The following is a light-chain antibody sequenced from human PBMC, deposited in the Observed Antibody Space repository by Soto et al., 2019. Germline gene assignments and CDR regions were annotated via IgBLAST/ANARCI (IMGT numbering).Light chain of an antibody. J-gene: IGKJ2*01. CDR2: DAS. V-gene: IGKV1-5*01. CDR3: EQYKDYSPYT. CDR1: QSVHNW. Sequence: IHITQSPSTLPPSVGDRVTITCRASQSVHNWLACYKQKPGEAPKLLHYDASTLQSPVPSRFSGSVSGTEFTLTISSLQPDDLATYFCEQYKDYSPYTFGQGTQLE.